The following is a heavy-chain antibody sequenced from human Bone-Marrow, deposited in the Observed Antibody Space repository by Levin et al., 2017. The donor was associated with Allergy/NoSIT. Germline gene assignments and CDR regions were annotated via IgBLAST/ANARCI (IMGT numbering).Heavy chain of an antibody. D-gene: IGHD7-27*01. Sequence: AASVKVSCKASGYTFTTYGIAWVRQAPGQGLEWMGWISAYSGDTDYAQNLQGRLTLTTDTSTSTAYMDLRSLRSDDTAVYYCARSGDGNWFETWGQGTLVTVSS. CDR3: ARSGDGNWFET. J-gene: IGHJ5*02. V-gene: IGHV1-18*01. CDR2: ISAYSGDT. CDR1: GYTFTTYG.